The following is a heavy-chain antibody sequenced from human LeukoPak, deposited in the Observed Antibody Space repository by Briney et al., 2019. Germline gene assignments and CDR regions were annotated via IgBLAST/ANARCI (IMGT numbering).Heavy chain of an antibody. CDR3: ARKGDPSGLGY. CDR2: ITISGTT. Sequence: GGSLGLSCAASGFTVDTKTIYWVRQTPEKGLEWLSAITISGTTYYADSVKGRFTISRDNAKNSLYLQMNSLRDEDTALYYCARKGDPSGLGYWGQGTLVTVSS. CDR1: GFTVDTKT. J-gene: IGHJ4*02. D-gene: IGHD3-10*01. V-gene: IGHV3-69-1*02.